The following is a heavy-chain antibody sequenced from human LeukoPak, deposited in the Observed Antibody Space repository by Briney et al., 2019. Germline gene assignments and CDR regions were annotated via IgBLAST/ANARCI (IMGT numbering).Heavy chain of an antibody. CDR3: ARDGPAQMVEFGN. J-gene: IGHJ4*02. CDR1: GYTFSGSGWY. Sequence: DSVKVSCKASGYTFSGSGWYLYWLRQAPGQGLECLGWIYPNNGATSYAQKFQGRVAMTRDTSVSTAYMELSRLRPDDTAMYFCARDGPAQMVEFGNWGQGTLVTVSS. CDR2: IYPNNGAT. D-gene: IGHD3-10*01. V-gene: IGHV1-2*02.